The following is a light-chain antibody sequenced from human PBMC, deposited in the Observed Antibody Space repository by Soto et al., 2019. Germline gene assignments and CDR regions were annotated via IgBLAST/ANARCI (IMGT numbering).Light chain of an antibody. CDR3: QQRNTWPIT. J-gene: IGKJ5*01. CDR1: QSVSSY. V-gene: IGKV3-11*01. CDR2: DAS. Sequence: EIVLTQSPATLSLSPGARATLSWRASQSVSSYLAWYQQKPGQAPRLLIYDASNRATGIPARFSGSGSGTDFTLTISSLEPEDFAIYYCQQRNTWPITFGQGTRLEIK.